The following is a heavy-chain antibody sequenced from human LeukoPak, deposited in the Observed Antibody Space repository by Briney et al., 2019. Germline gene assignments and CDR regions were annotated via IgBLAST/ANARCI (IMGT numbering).Heavy chain of an antibody. CDR3: ARALGAFDI. J-gene: IGHJ3*02. CDR2: IYYSGNT. CDR1: GASISIISYY. V-gene: IGHV4-39*01. Sequence: SETLSLTCTVSGASISIISYYWGWIRQPPGKGLEWIGSIYYSGNTYYNPSLKSRVTISVDKSKNQVSLKLNPVTAADTAVYYCARALGAFDIWGQGTMVTVSS.